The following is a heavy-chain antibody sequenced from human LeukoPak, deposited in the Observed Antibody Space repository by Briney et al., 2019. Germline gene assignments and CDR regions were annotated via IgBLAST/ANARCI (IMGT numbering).Heavy chain of an antibody. CDR1: GFTFSTYA. CDR2: ISVGGGST. D-gene: IGHD2-2*01. J-gene: IGHJ4*02. CDR3: AILPILVVSAAKQDLDF. Sequence: PGGSLRLSCAASGFTFSTYAMSWVRQAPGKGLEWVSAISVGGGSTFYAESVNGRFTIAIDNPKKTLYLQVNSLRVEDTALYYCAILPILVVSAAKQDLDFWGQGTLVTVSS. V-gene: IGHV3-23*01.